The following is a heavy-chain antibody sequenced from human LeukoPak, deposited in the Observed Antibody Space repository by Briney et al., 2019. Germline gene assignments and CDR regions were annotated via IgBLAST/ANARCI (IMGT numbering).Heavy chain of an antibody. V-gene: IGHV4-4*07. CDR3: ARQYDFWSGYYEDY. Sequence: SETLSLXCTVSGGSISSYYWSWIRQPAGKGLEWIGRIYTSGSTNYNPSLKSRVTMSVDTSKNQFSLKLSSVTAADTAVYYCARQYDFWSGYYEDYWGQGTLVTVSS. J-gene: IGHJ4*02. CDR1: GGSISSYY. D-gene: IGHD3-3*01. CDR2: IYTSGST.